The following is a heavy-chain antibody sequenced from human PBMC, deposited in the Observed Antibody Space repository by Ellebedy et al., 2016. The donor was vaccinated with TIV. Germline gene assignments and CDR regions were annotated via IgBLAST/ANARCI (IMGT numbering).Heavy chain of an antibody. D-gene: IGHD4-17*01. CDR3: AQPLWADYASLFDI. CDR1: GFTFSSYA. CDR2: LSGTGGST. Sequence: GESLKISXAASGFTFSSYAMNWVRQAPGNGPEWVSGLSGTGGSTYYADSVKGRFTISRDNSKNTLYLQMNSLRAEDTAVYYCAQPLWADYASLFDIWGQGTRVTVSS. J-gene: IGHJ3*02. V-gene: IGHV3-23*01.